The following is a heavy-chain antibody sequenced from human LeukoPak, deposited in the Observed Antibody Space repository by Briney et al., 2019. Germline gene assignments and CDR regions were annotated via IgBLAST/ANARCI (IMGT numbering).Heavy chain of an antibody. V-gene: IGHV3-23*01. CDR1: GFTLSNHP. CDR2: ISSSGGST. D-gene: IGHD2-15*01. Sequence: PGGSLRLSCAASGFTLSNHPMTWVRQAPGQGLEWVSTISSSGGSTYYADSVKGRFTISRDNSKNTLFLQMSSLRSEDTAVYYCATNAMQLHYWGQGTLVTVSS. CDR3: ATNAMQLHY. J-gene: IGHJ4*02.